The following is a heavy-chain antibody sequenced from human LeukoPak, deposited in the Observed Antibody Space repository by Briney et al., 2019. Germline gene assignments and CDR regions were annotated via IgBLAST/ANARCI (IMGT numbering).Heavy chain of an antibody. CDR2: ISAYNGNT. CDR1: GYTFTSYG. D-gene: IGHD2-2*01. J-gene: IGHJ3*02. CDR3: ASGDQRRDIVVVPAATHDAFDI. V-gene: IGHV1-18*01. Sequence: GASVKVSCKASGYTFTSYGISWVRQAPGQGLEWMGWISAYNGNTNYAQKFQGRVTMTRDTSISTAYMELSRLRSDDTAVYYCASGDQRRDIVVVPAATHDAFDIWGQGTMVTVSS.